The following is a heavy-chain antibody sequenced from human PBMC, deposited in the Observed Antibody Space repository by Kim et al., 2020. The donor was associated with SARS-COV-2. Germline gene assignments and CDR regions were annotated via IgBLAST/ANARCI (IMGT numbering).Heavy chain of an antibody. V-gene: IGHV3-30*18. CDR3: AKDAPPGYCSGCSCYGYYYYGMDV. CDR1: GFTFSSYG. CDR2: ISYDGSNK. J-gene: IGHJ6*02. D-gene: IGHD2-15*01. Sequence: GGSLRLSCAASGFTFSSYGMHWVRQAPGKGLEWVAVISYDGSNKYYADSVKGRFTISRDNSKNTLYLQMNSLRAEDTAVYYCAKDAPPGYCSGCSCYGYYYYGMDVWGQGTTVTVSS.